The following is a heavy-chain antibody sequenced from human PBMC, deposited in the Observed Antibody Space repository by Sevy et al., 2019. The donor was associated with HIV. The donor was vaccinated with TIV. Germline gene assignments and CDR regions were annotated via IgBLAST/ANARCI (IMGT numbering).Heavy chain of an antibody. CDR2: IFPSGNT. V-gene: IGHV4-4*02. CDR1: GDSIISNNW. J-gene: IGHJ5*01. Sequence: SETLSLTCAVSGDSIISNNWWSWVRQPPGKGLEWIAEIFPSGNTNYNPSLKSRVTISVDKSKNQFSLNLSSVTAADTAVYYCARDKEINNRFDPWGQGTLVTVSS. CDR3: ARDKEINNRFDP.